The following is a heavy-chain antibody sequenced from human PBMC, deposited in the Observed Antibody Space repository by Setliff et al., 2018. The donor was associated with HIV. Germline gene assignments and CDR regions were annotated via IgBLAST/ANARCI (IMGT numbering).Heavy chain of an antibody. CDR3: ARHLIAARLDSFDS. D-gene: IGHD6-6*01. V-gene: IGHV4-59*08. CDR2: IYYSGGT. CDR1: GGSINNYY. Sequence: SETLSLTCTVSGGSINNYYWSWIRQPPGKGLEWIGYIYYSGGTNYNPSLKSRVTISVDTSKNQFSLKLSSVTAADTAVYYCARHLIAARLDSFDSWAQGTLVTVSS. J-gene: IGHJ4*02.